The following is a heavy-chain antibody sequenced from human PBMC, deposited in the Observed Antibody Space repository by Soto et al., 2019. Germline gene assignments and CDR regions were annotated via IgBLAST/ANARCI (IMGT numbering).Heavy chain of an antibody. Sequence: SETLSLTCALYGGSFSGYYWSWMRQPPGVGLGWIEEINHSGNTNSNPPIRTRATISVETFKTQFSLKLSSVAAADTAVYDSARGWIWLTYSGYGMDVWGQGTTVTVSS. J-gene: IGHJ6*02. D-gene: IGHD1-26*01. CDR1: GGSFSGYY. V-gene: IGHV4-34*01. CDR2: INHSGNT. CDR3: ARGWIWLTYSGYGMDV.